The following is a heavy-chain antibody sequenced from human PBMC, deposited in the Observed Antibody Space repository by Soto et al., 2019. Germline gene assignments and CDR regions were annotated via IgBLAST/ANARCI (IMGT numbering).Heavy chain of an antibody. CDR3: AKEGRLWSIAAAGAPFDY. CDR2: ISGSGGST. D-gene: IGHD6-13*01. V-gene: IGHV3-23*01. J-gene: IGHJ4*02. CDR1: GFTFSSYA. Sequence: GESLKISCAASGFTFSSYAMSWVRQAPGKGLEWVSAISGSGGSTYYADSVKGRFTISRGNSKNTLYLQMNSLRAEDTAVYYCAKEGRLWSIAAAGAPFDYWGQGTLVTVSS.